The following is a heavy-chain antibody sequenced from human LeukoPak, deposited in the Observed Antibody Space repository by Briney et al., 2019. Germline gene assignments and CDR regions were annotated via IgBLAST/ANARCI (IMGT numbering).Heavy chain of an antibody. D-gene: IGHD1-26*01. CDR1: GGSISSSGYY. CDR3: ARHSGSYRWFDY. CDR2: IYYSGST. V-gene: IGHV4-39*01. Sequence: PSETLSLTCTVSGGSISSSGYYWGWIRQPPGKGLEWIGSIYYSGSTYYNPSLKSRVTISVDTSKNQFSLKLSSVTAADTAVYYCARHSGSYRWFDYRGQGTLVTVSS. J-gene: IGHJ4*02.